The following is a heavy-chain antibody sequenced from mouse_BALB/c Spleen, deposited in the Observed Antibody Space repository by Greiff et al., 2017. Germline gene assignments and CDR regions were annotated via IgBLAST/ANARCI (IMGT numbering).Heavy chain of an antibody. Sequence: EVQGVESGAELVKPGASVKLSCTASGFNIKDTYMHWVKQRPEQGLEWIGRIDPANGNTKYDPKFQGKATITADTSSNTAYLQLSSLTSEDTAVYYCVRDTTGDFDYWGQGTTLTVSS. CDR2: IDPANGNT. J-gene: IGHJ2*01. D-gene: IGHD1-1*01. CDR1: GFNIKDTY. CDR3: VRDTTGDFDY. V-gene: IGHV14-3*02.